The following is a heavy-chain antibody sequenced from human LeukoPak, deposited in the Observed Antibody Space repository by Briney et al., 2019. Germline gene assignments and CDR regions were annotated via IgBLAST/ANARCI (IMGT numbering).Heavy chain of an antibody. CDR2: INHSGST. CDR1: GGSFSGYY. D-gene: IGHD3-10*01. V-gene: IGHV4-34*01. J-gene: IGHJ4*02. Sequence: SETLSLTCAVYGGSFSGYYWSWIRQPPGKGLEWIGEINHSGSTNYNPSLKSRVTISVDTSKNQFSLKLSSVTAADTAVYYCARLRRPKLLLWFGVGTYYFDYWGQGTLVTVSS. CDR3: ARLRRPKLLLWFGVGTYYFDY.